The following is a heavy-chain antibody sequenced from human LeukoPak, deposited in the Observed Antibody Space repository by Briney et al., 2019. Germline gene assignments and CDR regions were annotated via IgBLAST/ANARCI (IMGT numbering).Heavy chain of an antibody. CDR3: ARGPRVLVIIRPHAFDI. Sequence: SQTLSLTCTVSGGSLSSGSYYWSWIRQPAGKGLEWIGRIYTSGSTNYNPSLKSRVTISVDTSKNQFSLKLSSVTAADTAVYYCARGPRVLVIIRPHAFDIWGQGTVVTVSS. J-gene: IGHJ3*02. CDR1: GGSLSSGSYY. D-gene: IGHD3-9*01. CDR2: IYTSGST. V-gene: IGHV4-61*02.